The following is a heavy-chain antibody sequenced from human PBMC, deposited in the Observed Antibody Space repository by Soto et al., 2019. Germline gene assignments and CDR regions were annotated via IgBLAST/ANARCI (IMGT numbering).Heavy chain of an antibody. Sequence: GGSLRLSCAASGLPFISNTMNWVRQAPGQGLEWVSSISISSTYIYYADSVRGRFTISRDNAKNSLYLQMNSLRVEDTGVYYCVRGGCTNGVCRPFDPWGQGTLVTVSS. V-gene: IGHV3-21*01. CDR3: VRGGCTNGVCRPFDP. D-gene: IGHD2-8*01. CDR1: GLPFISNT. J-gene: IGHJ5*02. CDR2: ISISSTYI.